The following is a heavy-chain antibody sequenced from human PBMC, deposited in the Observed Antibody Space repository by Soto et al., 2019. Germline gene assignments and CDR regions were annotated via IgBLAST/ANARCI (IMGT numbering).Heavy chain of an antibody. D-gene: IGHD3-3*01. Sequence: EVQLLESGGGLVQPGGSLRLSCAASGFTFSNYAMSWVRQPPGKGLEWVSSISGGGGKTYYADSVKGRFIISRDNSKNTLYLQMNSLRAEDTAVYYCAKGYNYDFWGTFNCFLPWGQGTLVTVSS. CDR2: ISGGGGKT. CDR3: AKGYNYDFWGTFNCFLP. V-gene: IGHV3-23*01. J-gene: IGHJ5*02. CDR1: GFTFSNYA.